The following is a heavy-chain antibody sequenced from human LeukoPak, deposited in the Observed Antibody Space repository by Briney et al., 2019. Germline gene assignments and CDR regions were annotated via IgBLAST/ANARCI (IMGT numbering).Heavy chain of an antibody. CDR1: GFTFSNAW. V-gene: IGHV3-30*18. CDR2: ISFDGSNK. J-gene: IGHJ3*02. D-gene: IGHD3-16*01. Sequence: PGGSLRLSCAASGFTFSNAWMSWVRQAPGKGLEWVAVISFDGSNKHYADTVKGRFTISRDNSKNTLYLQMNSLRAEDTAVYYCAKDRPTYYDYVWGSHDAFDIWGQGTMVTVSS. CDR3: AKDRPTYYDYVWGSHDAFDI.